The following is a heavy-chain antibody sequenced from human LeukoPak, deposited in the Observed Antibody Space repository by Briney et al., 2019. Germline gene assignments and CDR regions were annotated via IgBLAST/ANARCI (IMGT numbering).Heavy chain of an antibody. V-gene: IGHV3-21*01. D-gene: IGHD2-2*01. CDR3: ARGGCSSASCAFDY. J-gene: IGHJ4*02. CDR1: GFTFSSYG. CDR2: ISSSSSHI. Sequence: GGSLRLSCAASGFTFSSYGMHWVRQAPGKGLEWVSSISSSSSHIYYADSVKGRFTISRDNAKNSLYLQMNSLRAEDTAVYYCARGGCSSASCAFDYWGQGTLVTVSS.